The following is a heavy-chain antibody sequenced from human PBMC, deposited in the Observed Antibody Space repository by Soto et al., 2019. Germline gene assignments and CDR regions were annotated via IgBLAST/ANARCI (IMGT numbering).Heavy chain of an antibody. CDR3: ARDLSAVKRFESFKYYRMDV. J-gene: IGHJ6*02. Sequence: QVQLMQSGAEVRKPGSSVTVSCKASGGTFSSNPISWVRQAPEQGLEWMGGIIPIFATPHYARRFLDRVTLTADRSTKTAYMELTGLTSEDTAIYYCARDLSAVKRFESFKYYRMDVWGQGTTVTVS. V-gene: IGHV1-69*06. CDR1: GGTFSSNP. D-gene: IGHD3-3*01. CDR2: IIPIFATP.